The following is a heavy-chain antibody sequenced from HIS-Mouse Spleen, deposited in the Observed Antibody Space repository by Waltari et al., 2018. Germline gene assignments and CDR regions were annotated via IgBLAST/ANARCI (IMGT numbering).Heavy chain of an antibody. D-gene: IGHD6-13*01. CDR2: IYYSGST. V-gene: IGHV4-39*07. Sequence: QLQLQESGPGLVKPSETLSLTCTVSGGSMSSSSSSWGWIRPPPGKGLEWVGSIYYSGSTYYNPSLKSRVTISVDTSKNQFSLKLSSVTAADTAVYYCAREIPYSSSWYDWYFDLWGRGTLVTVSS. J-gene: IGHJ2*01. CDR3: AREIPYSSSWYDWYFDL. CDR1: GGSMSSSSSS.